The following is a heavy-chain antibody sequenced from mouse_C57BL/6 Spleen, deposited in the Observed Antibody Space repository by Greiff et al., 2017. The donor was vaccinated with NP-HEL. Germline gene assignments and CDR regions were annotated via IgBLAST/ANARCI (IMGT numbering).Heavy chain of an antibody. CDR2: RWSGGST. Sequence: VKLMESGPGLVQPSQSLSITCTVSGFSLTSYGVHWVRQSPGKGLEWLGVRWSGGSTDYNAAFISRLSISKDNSKSQVFFKMNSLQADDTAIDYCARKRGRWGYFDVWGTGTTVTVSS. D-gene: IGHD1-1*01. J-gene: IGHJ1*03. V-gene: IGHV2-2*01. CDR1: GFSLTSYG. CDR3: ARKRGRWGYFDV.